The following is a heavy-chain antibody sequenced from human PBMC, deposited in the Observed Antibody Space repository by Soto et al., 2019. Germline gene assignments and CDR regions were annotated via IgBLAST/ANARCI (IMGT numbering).Heavy chain of an antibody. Sequence: EVQLVESGGGLVKPGGSLRLSCAASGFTFSSYSMNWVRQAPGKGLEWVSSISSSSSYIYYADSVKGRFTISRDNAKNSLYLQLNSLRAEDTDVYYCARDPNSNYYDSSGISDYWGQGTLVTVSS. CDR3: ARDPNSNYYDSSGISDY. CDR1: GFTFSSYS. CDR2: ISSSSSYI. D-gene: IGHD3-22*01. J-gene: IGHJ4*02. V-gene: IGHV3-21*01.